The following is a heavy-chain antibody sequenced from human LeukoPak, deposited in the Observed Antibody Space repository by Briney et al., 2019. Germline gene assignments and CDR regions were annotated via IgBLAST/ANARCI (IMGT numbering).Heavy chain of an antibody. J-gene: IGHJ4*02. CDR1: GFTFSSYW. CDR3: VYCSSATCETTLDY. CDR2: IKQDGSDK. D-gene: IGHD2-2*01. Sequence: PGGSLRLSCAASGFTFSSYWMSWVRQAPGKGLEWVANIKQDGSDKYYVDSVKGRFTISRDNAKNSLYLQMNSLRAEDTAVYYCVYCSSATCETTLDYWGQGTLVTVSS. V-gene: IGHV3-7*01.